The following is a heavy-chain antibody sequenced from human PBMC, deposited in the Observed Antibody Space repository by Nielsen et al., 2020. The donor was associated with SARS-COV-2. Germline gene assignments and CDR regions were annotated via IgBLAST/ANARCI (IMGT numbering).Heavy chain of an antibody. CDR1: GGSFSGYY. CDR2: ISGSGGST. J-gene: IGHJ6*03. Sequence: GGSLRLSCAVYGGSFSGYYWSWVRQAPGKGLEWVSAISGSGGSTYYADSVKGRFTISRDNSKNTLYLQMNGLRAEDTAVYYCAKDKVIAAAGRYYYYYYMDVWGKGTTVTVSS. V-gene: IGHV3-23*01. CDR3: AKDKVIAAAGRYYYYYYMDV. D-gene: IGHD6-13*01.